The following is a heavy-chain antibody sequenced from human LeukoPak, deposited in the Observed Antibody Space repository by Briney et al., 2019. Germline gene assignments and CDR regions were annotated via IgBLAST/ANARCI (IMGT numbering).Heavy chain of an antibody. CDR3: AKDSVGATRYNWFDP. CDR1: GFTFSSYA. V-gene: IGHV3-23*01. Sequence: PGGSLRLSCAASGFTFSSYAMSWVRQAPGKRLEWVSAISGSGGSTYYADSVKGRFTISRNNSKNTLYLQMNSLRAEDTAVYYCAKDSVGATRYNWFDPWGQGTLVTVSS. D-gene: IGHD1-26*01. J-gene: IGHJ5*02. CDR2: ISGSGGST.